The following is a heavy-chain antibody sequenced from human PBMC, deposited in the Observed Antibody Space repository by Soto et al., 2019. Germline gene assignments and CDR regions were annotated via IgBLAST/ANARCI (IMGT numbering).Heavy chain of an antibody. D-gene: IGHD3-3*01. V-gene: IGHV4-34*01. CDR1: GGSFSGYY. Sequence: SETLSLTCAVYGGSFSGYYWSWIRQPPGKGLEWIGEINHSGSTNYNPSLKSRVTISVDTSKNQFSLKLSSVTAADTAVYYCAKLPNYDFWSGYHTRDAFDIWGQGTMVTVS. CDR3: AKLPNYDFWSGYHTRDAFDI. CDR2: INHSGST. J-gene: IGHJ3*02.